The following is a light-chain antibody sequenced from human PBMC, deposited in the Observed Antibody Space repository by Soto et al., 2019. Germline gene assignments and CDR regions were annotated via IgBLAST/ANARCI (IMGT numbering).Light chain of an antibody. V-gene: IGLV2-23*01. CDR3: CSYAGRSTTGV. J-gene: IGLJ3*02. Sequence: QSVLTQPASVSGSPGQSITISCTGTSSDVGSYNLVSWYQQHPGKAPKLMIYEGSKRPSGVSNRFSGSKSGNTASLTISGLQAEDEAEYYCCSYAGRSTTGVFGGGTKLTVL. CDR2: EGS. CDR1: SSDVGSYNL.